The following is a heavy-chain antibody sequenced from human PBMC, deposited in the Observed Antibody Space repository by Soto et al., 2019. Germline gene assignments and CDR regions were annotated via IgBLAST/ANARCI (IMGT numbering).Heavy chain of an antibody. Sequence: QVQLVESGGGVVQPGRSLRLSCAPSGFTFSSYGMNWVRQAPGKGLEWVAVISYDENNKYYADSVKGRFTISRDNSKNTLYLQMNSLRAEDTAVYYCAKVLTGDLDYWGQGTLVTVSS. CDR3: AKVLTGDLDY. J-gene: IGHJ4*02. D-gene: IGHD7-27*01. CDR1: GFTFSSYG. V-gene: IGHV3-30*18. CDR2: ISYDENNK.